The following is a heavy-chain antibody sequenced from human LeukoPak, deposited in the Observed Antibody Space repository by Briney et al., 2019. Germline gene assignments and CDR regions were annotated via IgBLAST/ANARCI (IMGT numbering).Heavy chain of an antibody. CDR3: AELGITMIGGV. V-gene: IGHV3-23*01. D-gene: IGHD3-10*02. CDR1: GLTFSSYP. J-gene: IGHJ6*04. CDR2: ISGSGGST. Sequence: PGGSLRPSCAASGLTFSSYPMGWVRPAPGQGLEWGSAISGSGGSTYYADSVKGRFTISRDNSKNTLYLQMNSLRAEDTAVYYCAELGITMIGGVWGKGTTVTISS.